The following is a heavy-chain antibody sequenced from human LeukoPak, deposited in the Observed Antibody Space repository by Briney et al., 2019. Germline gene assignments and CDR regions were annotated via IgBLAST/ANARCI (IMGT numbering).Heavy chain of an antibody. D-gene: IGHD3-16*01. V-gene: IGHV1-69*05. CDR2: IIPIFGTA. CDR1: GGTISSYA. Sequence: ASVKVSCKASGGTISSYAISWVRQAPGQGLEWMGRIIPIFGTANYAQKFQGRVTITTDEFTSTAYMELSSLRSEDTAVYYCARDPIMITPYFDYWGQGTLVTVSS. CDR3: ARDPIMITPYFDY. J-gene: IGHJ4*02.